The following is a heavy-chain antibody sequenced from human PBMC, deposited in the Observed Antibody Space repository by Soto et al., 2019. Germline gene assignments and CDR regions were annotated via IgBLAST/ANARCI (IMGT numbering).Heavy chain of an antibody. CDR3: ATYGSGNYYYYYGMDV. J-gene: IGHJ6*02. Sequence: ASVKVSCKVSGYTLTELSMHWVRQAPGKGLEWMGGFDPEDGETIYAQKFQGRVTMTEDTSTDTAYMELSSLRSEDTAVYYCATYGSGNYYYYYGMDVWGQGTTVTVSS. CDR2: FDPEDGET. CDR1: GYTLTELS. D-gene: IGHD3-10*01. V-gene: IGHV1-24*01.